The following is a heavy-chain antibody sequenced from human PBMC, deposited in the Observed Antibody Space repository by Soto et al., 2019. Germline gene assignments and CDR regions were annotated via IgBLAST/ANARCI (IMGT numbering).Heavy chain of an antibody. CDR1: GFTFSNYA. D-gene: IGHD4-17*01. CDR2: ISASGVAT. CDR3: AKDTNGDYVGGFEF. J-gene: IGHJ6*02. Sequence: GGSLRLSGAVSGFTFSNYAISWVRQAPGKGLEWVSGISASGVATYYADSVKGRFTISRENSKNTHSLQMNSLRAEDTAVYYCAKDTNGDYVGGFEFRGQRTTVTVSS. V-gene: IGHV3-23*01.